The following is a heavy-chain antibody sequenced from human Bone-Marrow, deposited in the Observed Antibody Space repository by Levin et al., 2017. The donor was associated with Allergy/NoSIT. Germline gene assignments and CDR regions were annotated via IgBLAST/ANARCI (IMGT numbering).Heavy chain of an antibody. CDR3: ARDSVVPAAMYMYSFDY. V-gene: IGHV1-2*02. D-gene: IGHD2-2*01. Sequence: ASVKVSCKASGYTFTGYYMHWVRQAPGQGLEWMGWINPNSGGTNYAQKFQGRVTMTRDTSISTAYMELSRLRSDDTAVYYCARDSVVPAAMYMYSFDYWGQGTLVTVSS. J-gene: IGHJ4*02. CDR2: INPNSGGT. CDR1: GYTFTGYY.